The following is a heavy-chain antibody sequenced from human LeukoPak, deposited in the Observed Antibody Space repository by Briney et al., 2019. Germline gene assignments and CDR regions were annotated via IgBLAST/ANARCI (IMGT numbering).Heavy chain of an antibody. J-gene: IGHJ4*02. CDR1: GFTFSSYA. CDR3: ARKVYHRFDY. CDR2: ISTSGDST. V-gene: IGHV3-23*01. D-gene: IGHD2-2*01. Sequence: GGSLRLSCAASGFTFSSYAMTWVRQAPGKGLEWVSAISTSGDSTYYADSVRGRFTISRDNSKNTLYLQMTSLRAEDAAVYYCARKVYHRFDYWGQGTLVTVSS.